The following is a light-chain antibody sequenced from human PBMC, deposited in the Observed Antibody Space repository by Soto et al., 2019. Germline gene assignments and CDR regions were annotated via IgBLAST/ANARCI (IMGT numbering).Light chain of an antibody. CDR3: QQRSNWPLT. CDR1: QNVNKY. Sequence: EIVLTQSPATLSLSPGERATLSCRASQNVNKYLLWYQQKPGQAPRLLIYDASNRATGIPVRFSGSGSGTDFTPTISSLEPEDFAVYYCQQRSNWPLTFGGGTKVEIK. CDR2: DAS. V-gene: IGKV3-11*01. J-gene: IGKJ4*01.